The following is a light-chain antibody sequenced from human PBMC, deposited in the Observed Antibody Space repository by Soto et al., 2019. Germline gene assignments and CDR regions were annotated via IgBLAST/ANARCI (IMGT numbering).Light chain of an antibody. CDR1: QSVTSSY. J-gene: IGKJ2*01. Sequence: EIVLTQSPGTLSLSPGERATLSCRASQSVTSSYLAWYQQKPGQAPRRLIYGASSRATGIPDRFSGSGSGTDFTLSISRLEPEDFALYYCQQSAASPYTFGQGTKLEIK. CDR3: QQSAASPYT. CDR2: GAS. V-gene: IGKV3-20*01.